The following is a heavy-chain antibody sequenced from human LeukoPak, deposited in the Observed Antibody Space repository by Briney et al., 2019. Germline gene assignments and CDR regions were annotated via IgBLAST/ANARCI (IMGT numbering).Heavy chain of an antibody. D-gene: IGHD3-10*01. CDR1: VGSISSGDYY. Sequence: SETLSLTCTVSVGSISSGDYYCGWIRQPPGKGLEWIGYISYSGSTYYNPSLKSRVTISVDTSKNQFSLKLSSVTAADTDLYYCASLRRAYYYGSGSPRRGFDPWGQGTLVTVSS. J-gene: IGHJ5*02. CDR2: ISYSGST. V-gene: IGHV4-30-4*01. CDR3: ASLRRAYYYGSGSPRRGFDP.